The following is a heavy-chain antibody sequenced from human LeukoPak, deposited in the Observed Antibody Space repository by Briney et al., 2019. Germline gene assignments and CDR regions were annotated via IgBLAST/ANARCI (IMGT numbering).Heavy chain of an antibody. Sequence: SETLSLTCTVSGGSISSYYWSWIRQPPGKGLEWIGYIYYSGSTNYNPSLKGRVTISVDTSKNQFSLKLSSVTAADTAVYYCARVYGSGPSWFDPWGQGTLVTVSS. V-gene: IGHV4-59*01. CDR3: ARVYGSGPSWFDP. D-gene: IGHD3-10*01. CDR2: IYYSGST. J-gene: IGHJ5*02. CDR1: GGSISSYY.